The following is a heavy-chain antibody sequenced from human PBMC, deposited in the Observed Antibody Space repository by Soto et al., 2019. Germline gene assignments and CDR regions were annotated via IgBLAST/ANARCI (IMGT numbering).Heavy chain of an antibody. CDR1: GVSISSGGYY. Sequence: SETLSLTCTVSGVSISSGGYYWSWIRQHPGKGLEWIGHIFYSGDTSSYNPSLKSRVSMSVDTSKNQFSLKLRSVSADDTAVYFCARVSYFRGFDWLFAFDSWGQGALVTVSS. D-gene: IGHD3-9*01. V-gene: IGHV4-61*08. CDR3: ARVSYFRGFDWLFAFDS. J-gene: IGHJ4*02. CDR2: IFYSGDTS.